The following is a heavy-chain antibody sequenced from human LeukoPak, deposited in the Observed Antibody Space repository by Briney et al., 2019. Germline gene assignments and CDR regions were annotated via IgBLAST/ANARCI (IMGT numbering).Heavy chain of an antibody. CDR1: GYTFTGYY. D-gene: IGHD2-8*02. J-gene: IGHJ6*03. CDR3: AREVWSGYCYMDV. Sequence: ASVKVSCKASGYTFTGYYIQWVRQAPGQGLEWMGWINPNSGGTKYAQKFQGRVTMTRDTSINTAYMEVSRLTSDDTAVYYCAREVWSGYCYMDVWGKGTTVTVSS. CDR2: INPNSGGT. V-gene: IGHV1-2*02.